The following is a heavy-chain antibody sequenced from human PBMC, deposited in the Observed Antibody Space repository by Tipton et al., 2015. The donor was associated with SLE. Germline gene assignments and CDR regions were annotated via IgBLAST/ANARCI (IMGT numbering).Heavy chain of an antibody. J-gene: IGHJ6*02. CDR3: AKRRGYCSSNSCQGGLDV. CDR2: IHPNSGGT. CDR1: GYTFSGYY. Sequence: QLVQSGAELKKPGASVKVSCEASGYTFSGYYIDWVRQAPGQGLEWMGRIHPNSGGTNYAQNFQGRVVMTRDTSTSTAFMELYRLTSDDTAVYYCAKRRGYCSSNSCQGGLDVWGQGTTVTVSS. V-gene: IGHV1-2*06. D-gene: IGHD2-2*01.